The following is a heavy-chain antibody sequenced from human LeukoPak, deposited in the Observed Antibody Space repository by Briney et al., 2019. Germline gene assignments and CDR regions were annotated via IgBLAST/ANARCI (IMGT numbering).Heavy chain of an antibody. CDR1: GFTFSSYS. J-gene: IGHJ4*02. V-gene: IGHV3-48*01. CDR3: ARGPPGPLPGY. Sequence: PGGSLRLSCAASGFTFSSYSMNWVRQAPGKGLEWVSYISSSSSTIYYADSVKGRFTISRDNAKNSLYLQMNSLRAEDTAVYYCARGPPGPLPGYWGQGTLVTVSS. D-gene: IGHD7-27*01. CDR2: ISSSSSTI.